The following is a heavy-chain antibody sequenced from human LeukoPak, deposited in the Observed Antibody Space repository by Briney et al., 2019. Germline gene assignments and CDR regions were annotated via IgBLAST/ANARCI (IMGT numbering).Heavy chain of an antibody. CDR1: GGSISSYY. J-gene: IGHJ2*01. CDR3: ARPTVTTGGSYRYFDL. D-gene: IGHD4-17*01. V-gene: IGHV4-59*06. CDR2: IYYSGST. Sequence: SETLSLTCTVSGGSISSYYWSWIRQHPGKGLEWIGYIYYSGSTYYNPSLKSRVTISVDTSKNQFSLKLSSVTAADTAVYYCARPTVTTGGSYRYFDLWGRGTLVTVSS.